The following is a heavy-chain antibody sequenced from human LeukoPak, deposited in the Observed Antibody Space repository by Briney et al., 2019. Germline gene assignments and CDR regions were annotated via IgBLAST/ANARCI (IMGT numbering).Heavy chain of an antibody. Sequence: ASVKVSCKASGYTFTGYYMHWVRQAPGQGLEWMGRINPNSGGTNYAQKFQGRVTMTRDTSISTAYMELSRLRCDDTAVYYCARAGFEQLVPFPDYWGQGTLVPVSS. CDR1: GYTFTGYY. J-gene: IGHJ4*02. CDR2: INPNSGGT. CDR3: ARAGFEQLVPFPDY. V-gene: IGHV1-2*06. D-gene: IGHD6-6*01.